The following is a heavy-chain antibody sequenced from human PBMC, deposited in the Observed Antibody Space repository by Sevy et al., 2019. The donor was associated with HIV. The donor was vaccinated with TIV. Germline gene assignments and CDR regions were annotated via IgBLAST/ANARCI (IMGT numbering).Heavy chain of an antibody. CDR3: ARVQGYYDSTEDAFDI. Sequence: GGSLRLSCAASGFTFSSYSMNWVRQAPGKGLEWVSYISSSSSTTYYADSVKGRFTISRDNAKNSLYLQMNSLRAEDTAVYYCARVQGYYDSTEDAFDIWGQGTMVTVSS. V-gene: IGHV3-48*01. D-gene: IGHD3-22*01. CDR1: GFTFSSYS. CDR2: ISSSSSTT. J-gene: IGHJ3*02.